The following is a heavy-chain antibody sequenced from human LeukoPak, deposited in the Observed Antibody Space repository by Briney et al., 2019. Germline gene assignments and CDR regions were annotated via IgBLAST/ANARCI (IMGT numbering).Heavy chain of an antibody. V-gene: IGHV1-18*01. Sequence: ASVKVSCKASGYTFTSYGISWVRQAPGQGLEWMGWISAYNGNTNYAQKFQGRVTITADKSTSTAYMELSSLRSEDTAVYYCARDRTPLCDFWSGYPLFDPWGQGTLVTVSS. CDR1: GYTFTSYG. CDR3: ARDRTPLCDFWSGYPLFDP. J-gene: IGHJ5*02. D-gene: IGHD3-3*01. CDR2: ISAYNGNT.